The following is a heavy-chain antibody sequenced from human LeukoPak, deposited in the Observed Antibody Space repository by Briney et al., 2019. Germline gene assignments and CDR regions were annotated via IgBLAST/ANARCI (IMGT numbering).Heavy chain of an antibody. Sequence: GGSLRLSCAASGFTFSSYAMSWVRQAPGKGLEWVSAISGSGGSTYYADSVKGRFTISRDNSKNTLYLQMNSLRAEDTAVYYCAKDDDYDSSGYLDYWGQGTLVTVSS. CDR3: AKDDDYDSSGYLDY. D-gene: IGHD3-22*01. CDR1: GFTFSSYA. V-gene: IGHV3-23*01. J-gene: IGHJ4*02. CDR2: ISGSGGST.